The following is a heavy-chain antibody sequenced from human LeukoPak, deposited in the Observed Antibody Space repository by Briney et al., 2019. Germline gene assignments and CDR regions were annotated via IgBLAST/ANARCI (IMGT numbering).Heavy chain of an antibody. J-gene: IGHJ4*02. CDR1: GGSISSYY. Sequence: SETLSLTCTVSGGSISSYYWSWIRQPPGKGLEWIGYIYYSGSTNYNPSLKSRVTISVDTSKNQFSLKLSSVTAADTAVYYCARDKVDTAMAPYYFDYWGQGTLVTVSS. CDR3: ARDKVDTAMAPYYFDY. D-gene: IGHD5-18*01. CDR2: IYYSGST. V-gene: IGHV4-59*12.